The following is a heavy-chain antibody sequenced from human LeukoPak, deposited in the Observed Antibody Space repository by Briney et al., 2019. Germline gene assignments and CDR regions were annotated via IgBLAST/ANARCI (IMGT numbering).Heavy chain of an antibody. J-gene: IGHJ5*02. V-gene: IGHV4-39*01. CDR2: IYYSGST. D-gene: IGHD2-15*01. CDR1: GDSITGYY. Sequence: SETLSLTCSVSGDSITGYYWGWIRQPPGKGLEWIGSIYYSGSTYYNPSLKSRVTISVDTSKNQFSLKLSSVTAADTAVYYCARPRRGSPNWFDPWGQGTLVTVSS. CDR3: ARPRRGSPNWFDP.